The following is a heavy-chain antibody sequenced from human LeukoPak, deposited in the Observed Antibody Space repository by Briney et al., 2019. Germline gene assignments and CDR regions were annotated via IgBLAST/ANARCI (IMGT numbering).Heavy chain of an antibody. CDR2: VSGDGGST. CDR1: GFXFSSYA. CDR3: AKHSYRVDSFTDY. Sequence: GGSLRLSCAASGFXFSSYAISWVRQAPGKGLEWVSSVSGDGGSTYYPDSVKGRFTISRDNSKNTLYLQMNSLRAEDTALYYCAKHSYRVDSFTDYWGQGTLVTVSS. V-gene: IGHV3-23*01. D-gene: IGHD5-12*01. J-gene: IGHJ4*02.